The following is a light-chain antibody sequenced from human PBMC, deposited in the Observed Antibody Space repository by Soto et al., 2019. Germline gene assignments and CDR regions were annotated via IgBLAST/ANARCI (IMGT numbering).Light chain of an antibody. V-gene: IGLV2-14*01. J-gene: IGLJ1*01. CDR2: EVS. CDR3: SSYTSSSTNYV. CDR1: SSDVGGYNY. Sequence: QSVLTQPASVSGSPGQSITISCTGTSSDVGGYNYVSWYQQHPGKAPKLMIYEVSNRPSGVSNRFSGSKSGNTASLTISGLQAEDEADYYCSSYTSSSTNYVFGTGTKLPS.